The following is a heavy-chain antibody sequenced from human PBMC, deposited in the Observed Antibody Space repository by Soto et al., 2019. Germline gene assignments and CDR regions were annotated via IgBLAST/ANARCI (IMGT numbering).Heavy chain of an antibody. CDR1: GGSITTYY. D-gene: IGHD6-19*01. CDR3: ARGRRSGWYHFDS. Sequence: QVQLQESGPGLVKPSETLSLTCTVSGGSITTYYWSWIRQPPGKGLEWFGYIHYEGSTNYNPSLKSRVTILVDTSQNQFSLKLTSVTAADTAVYFCARGRRSGWYHFDSWGQGTLVTVSS. J-gene: IGHJ4*02. V-gene: IGHV4-59*01. CDR2: IHYEGST.